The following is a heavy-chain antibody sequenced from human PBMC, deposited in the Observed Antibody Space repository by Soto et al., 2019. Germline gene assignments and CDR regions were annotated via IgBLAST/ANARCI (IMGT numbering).Heavy chain of an antibody. CDR2: ISSSSYI. J-gene: IGHJ6*03. CDR1: GFTFSSYS. Sequence: PGGSLRLSSAASGFTFSSYSMNWVRQAPGKGLGWVSSISSSSYIYYADSVKGRFTTSRDNAKNSLYLQMNSLRAEDTAVYYCARGTRYFDWLSGSYYYYYYMDVWGKGTTVTVSS. V-gene: IGHV3-21*01. D-gene: IGHD3-9*01. CDR3: ARGTRYFDWLSGSYYYYYYMDV.